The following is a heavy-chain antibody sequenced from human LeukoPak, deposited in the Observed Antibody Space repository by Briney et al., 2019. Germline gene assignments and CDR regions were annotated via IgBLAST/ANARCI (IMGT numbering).Heavy chain of an antibody. D-gene: IGHD3-3*01. V-gene: IGHV3-21*01. Sequence: GRSPRLSCAASEFTFSIYSMNWVRQAPGKGLEWVSSISSSSGYTYYADSVKGRFTISRDNAKNSLYLQMNSLRAEDTAVYYCARSMSRTTIFGVLDGWGKGTTVTVSS. CDR1: EFTFSIYS. CDR2: ISSSSGYT. J-gene: IGHJ6*04. CDR3: ARSMSRTTIFGVLDG.